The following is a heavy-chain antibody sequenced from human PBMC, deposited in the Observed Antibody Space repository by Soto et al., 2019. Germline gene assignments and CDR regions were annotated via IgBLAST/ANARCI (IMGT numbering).Heavy chain of an antibody. Sequence: GGSLRLSCAASGFTFSSYAMSWVRQAPGKGLEWVSAISGSGGSTYYADSVKGRFTISRDNSKNTLYLQMNSLRAEDTALYYCAKDKMRDSGSLERPHDALDSPAQRKTVPVS. V-gene: IGHV3-23*01. J-gene: IGHJ3*02. CDR1: GFTFSSYA. CDR2: ISGSGGST. CDR3: AKDKMRDSGSLERPHDALDS. D-gene: IGHD1-26*01.